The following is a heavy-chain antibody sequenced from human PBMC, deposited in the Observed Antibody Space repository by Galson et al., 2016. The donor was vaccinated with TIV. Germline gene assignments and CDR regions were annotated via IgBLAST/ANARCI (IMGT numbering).Heavy chain of an antibody. V-gene: IGHV2-70*11. CDR1: GFSLNTDGMC. J-gene: IGHJ4*02. D-gene: IGHD3-22*01. CDR3: ARISGYYDSSGHYIPRSFDY. Sequence: ALVKPTQTLTLTCSFSGFSLNTDGMCVNWIRQPPGKALEWLARIDWDDDKSYTSSLKTRLTTSKDTSKNQVVLTMTNVDPVDTATYYCARISGYYDSSGHYIPRSFDYWGQGTLVTVSS. CDR2: IDWDDDK.